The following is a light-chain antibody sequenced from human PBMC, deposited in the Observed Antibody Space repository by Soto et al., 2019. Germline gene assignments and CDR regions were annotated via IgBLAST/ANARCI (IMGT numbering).Light chain of an antibody. CDR2: GTS. J-gene: IGKJ1*01. CDR1: QNVGSRY. CDR3: QQYGNSPRT. V-gene: IGKV3-20*01. Sequence: EIVLTQSPGTLSLSPGERATLSCRASQNVGSRYLAWYQQKPGQAPRLLIYGTSNRATGIPDRFSGRGSGTDFSLTISSLERGDLAVYYCQQYGNSPRTFGQGTKVEIK.